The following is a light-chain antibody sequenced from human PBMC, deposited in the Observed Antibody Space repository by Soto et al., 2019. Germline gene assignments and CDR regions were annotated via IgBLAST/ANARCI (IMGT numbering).Light chain of an antibody. CDR2: SAS. CDR1: QNVISN. Sequence: EIVMTHSPGTLSVSPLEIATLSFRASQNVISNLAWYQQRPGQAPRLLIYSASTRATGIPARFSGSGFGTDFSLTINNLEPEDFAVYYCQQRNSWPITFGQGTRLEI. J-gene: IGKJ5*01. CDR3: QQRNSWPIT. V-gene: IGKV3-15*01.